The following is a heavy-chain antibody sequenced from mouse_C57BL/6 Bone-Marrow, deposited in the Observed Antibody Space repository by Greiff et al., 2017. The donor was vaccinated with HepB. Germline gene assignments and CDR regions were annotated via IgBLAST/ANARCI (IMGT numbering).Heavy chain of an antibody. V-gene: IGHV1-54*01. CDR2: INPGSGGT. D-gene: IGHD1-2*01. Sequence: VQLQQSGAELVRPGTSVKVSCKASGYAFTNYLIEWVKQRPGQGLEWIGVINPGSGGTNYNEKFKGKATLTAEKSSSTAYMQLSSLTSEDSAVYFCARSRAHYYGDWYFDVWGTGTTVTVSS. CDR1: GYAFTNYL. J-gene: IGHJ1*03. CDR3: ARSRAHYYGDWYFDV.